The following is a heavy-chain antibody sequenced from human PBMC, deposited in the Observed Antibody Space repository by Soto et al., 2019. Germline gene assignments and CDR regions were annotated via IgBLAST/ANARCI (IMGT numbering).Heavy chain of an antibody. CDR1: GYAFTSYG. D-gene: IGHD4-17*01. CDR2: ISAYNGNT. V-gene: IGHV1-18*01. CDR3: ARDSLYGGPFDY. J-gene: IGHJ4*02. Sequence: ASVKVSCKASGYAFTSYGISWVRQAPGQGLEWMGWISAYNGNTNYAQKLQGRVTMTTDTSTSTAYMELRSLRSDDTAVYYCARDSLYGGPFDYWGQGTLVTVSS.